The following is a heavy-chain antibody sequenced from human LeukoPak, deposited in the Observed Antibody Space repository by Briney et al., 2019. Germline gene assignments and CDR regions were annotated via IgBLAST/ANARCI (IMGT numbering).Heavy chain of an antibody. CDR2: IIPIFGTA. Sequence: GASVKVSCKACGGTFSSYAISWVRQARGQGLEWMGGIIPIFGTANYAQKFQGRVTITADESTSTAYMELSSLRSEDTAVYYCAREELRINWFDPWGQGTLVTVSS. D-gene: IGHD1-7*01. CDR3: AREELRINWFDP. CDR1: GGTFSSYA. V-gene: IGHV1-69*13. J-gene: IGHJ5*02.